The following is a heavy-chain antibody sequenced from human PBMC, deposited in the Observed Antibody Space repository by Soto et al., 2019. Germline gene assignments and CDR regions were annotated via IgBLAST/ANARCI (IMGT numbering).Heavy chain of an antibody. V-gene: IGHV4-39*01. CDR1: GGSISSSSYY. CDR3: ARHRPRAAVAGNWFDP. D-gene: IGHD6-19*01. CDR2: IYYSGST. Sequence: QLQLQESGPGLVKPSETLSLTCTVSGGSISSSSYYWGWIRQPPGKGLEWIGSIYYSGSTYYNPSLKSRVTISVDTSKNQFSLKLSSVTAADTAVYYCARHRPRAAVAGNWFDPWGQGTLVTVSS. J-gene: IGHJ5*02.